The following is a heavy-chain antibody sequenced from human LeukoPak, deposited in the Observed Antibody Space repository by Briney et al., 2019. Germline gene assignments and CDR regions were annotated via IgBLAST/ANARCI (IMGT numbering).Heavy chain of an antibody. J-gene: IGHJ4*02. V-gene: IGHV3-74*01. CDR1: GFTFSSYW. CDR3: AKDRYSGLNTIDY. CDR2: INSDGSST. Sequence: GGSLRLSCAASGFTFSSYWMHWVRQAPGKGLVWVSRINSDGSSTSYADSVKGRFTIPRDDSKSTLYLQMNSLRAEDTAVYYCAKDRYSGLNTIDYWGQGTLVTVSS. D-gene: IGHD6-13*01.